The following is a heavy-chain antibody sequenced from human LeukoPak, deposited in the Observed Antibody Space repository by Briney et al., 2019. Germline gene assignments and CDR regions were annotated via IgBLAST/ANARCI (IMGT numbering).Heavy chain of an antibody. CDR1: GFTFSSYS. Sequence: GGSLRLSCAASGFTFSSYSMNWVRQAPGKGLEWVSSISSSSSYIYYADSVKGRFTISRDNAKNSLYLQMNSLRAEDTAVYYCARDSRTYYGFWSGPPLDYWGQGTLVTVSS. J-gene: IGHJ4*02. CDR3: ARDSRTYYGFWSGPPLDY. D-gene: IGHD3-3*01. CDR2: ISSSSSYI. V-gene: IGHV3-21*01.